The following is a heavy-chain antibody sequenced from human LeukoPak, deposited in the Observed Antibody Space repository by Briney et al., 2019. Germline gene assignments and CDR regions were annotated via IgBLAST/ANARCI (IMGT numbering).Heavy chain of an antibody. CDR3: ARGYDFWSGYYSSSGFDY. CDR2: IWYDGSNK. CDR1: GFTFSSYG. Sequence: GGSLRLSCAAPGFTFSSYGMHWVRQAPGKGLEWVAVIWYDGSNKYYADSVKGRFTISRDNSKNTLYLQMNSLRAEDTAVYYCARGYDFWSGYYSSSGFDYWGQGTLVTVSS. D-gene: IGHD3-3*01. V-gene: IGHV3-33*01. J-gene: IGHJ4*02.